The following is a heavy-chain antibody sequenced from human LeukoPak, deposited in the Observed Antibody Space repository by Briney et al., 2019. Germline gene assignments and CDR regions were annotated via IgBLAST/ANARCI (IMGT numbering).Heavy chain of an antibody. Sequence: SETLSLTCTVSGGSITSYYWSWIRQPPGKGMEWIGYIYYSGSTNYNPSLKSRVTISVDTSKNQFSLKLSSVTAADTAVYYCARRNGQDIVATFRRRYYFDYWGQGTLVTVSS. V-gene: IGHV4-59*12. CDR2: IYYSGST. CDR3: ARRNGQDIVATFRRRYYFDY. CDR1: GGSITSYY. J-gene: IGHJ4*02. D-gene: IGHD5-12*01.